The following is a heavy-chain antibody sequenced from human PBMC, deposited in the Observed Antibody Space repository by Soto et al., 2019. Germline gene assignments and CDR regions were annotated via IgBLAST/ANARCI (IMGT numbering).Heavy chain of an antibody. CDR2: IGASGDIT. CDR1: GFSFTNFA. Sequence: EVQLLESGGGLVQPGGSLRLSCEASGFSFTNFAMSWVRQAPGKGLEWVAGIGASGDITWYADSVKGRLSISRDNSKNTLYLQLNSLRFEDTAVYYCAKDDFTDRGDDYFDYWGPGTLVTVSS. J-gene: IGHJ4*02. CDR3: AKDDFTDRGDDYFDY. D-gene: IGHD2-21*02. V-gene: IGHV3-23*01.